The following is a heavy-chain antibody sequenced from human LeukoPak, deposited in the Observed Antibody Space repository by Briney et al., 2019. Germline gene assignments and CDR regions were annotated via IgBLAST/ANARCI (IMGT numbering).Heavy chain of an antibody. CDR3: AIVWFGEGGDWFDP. CDR1: GYTFTGYY. D-gene: IGHD3-10*01. V-gene: IGHV1-2*02. J-gene: IGHJ5*02. Sequence: ASVKVSCKASGYTFTGYYMHWVRQAPGQGLGWMGWINPNSGGTNYAQKFQGRVTMTRDTSISTAYMELSRLRSDDTAVYYCAIVWFGEGGDWFDPWGQGTLVTVSS. CDR2: INPNSGGT.